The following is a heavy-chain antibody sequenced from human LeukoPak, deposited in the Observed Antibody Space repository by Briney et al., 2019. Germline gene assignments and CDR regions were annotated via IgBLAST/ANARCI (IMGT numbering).Heavy chain of an antibody. V-gene: IGHV3-53*01. CDR2: IYSGGST. Sequence: GGSLRLSCAASVFTVSSNYMSWVRQAPGKGLEWVSVIYSGGSTYYADSVKGRFTISRDNSKNTLYLQMNSLTAEDTAVYYCARDPGISGVDYWGLGTLVTVSS. CDR3: ARDPGISGVDY. J-gene: IGHJ4*02. CDR1: VFTVSSNY. D-gene: IGHD2-15*01.